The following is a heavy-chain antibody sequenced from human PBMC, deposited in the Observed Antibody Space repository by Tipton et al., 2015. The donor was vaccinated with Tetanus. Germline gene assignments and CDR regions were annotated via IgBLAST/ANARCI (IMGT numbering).Heavy chain of an antibody. Sequence: TLSLTCSVSGASIRSSRYFWNWVRQYPGKGLEWIGYIYYSGDTYINPSLKSRVTMSVDTSKNQFSPNVTSVTAADTAVYYCARDRGGGRVVRLNWFDPWGQGTLVTVSS. CDR3: ARDRGGGRVVRLNWFDP. CDR1: GASIRSSRYF. J-gene: IGHJ5*02. CDR2: IYYSGDT. V-gene: IGHV4-31*03. D-gene: IGHD3-10*01.